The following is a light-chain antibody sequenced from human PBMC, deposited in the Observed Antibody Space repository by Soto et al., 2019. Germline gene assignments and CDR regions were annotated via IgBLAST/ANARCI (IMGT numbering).Light chain of an antibody. V-gene: IGLV2-11*01. J-gene: IGLJ2*01. Sequence: QSALTQPRSVSGSPGQSVTISCTGTSSDGGGYNYVSWYQQHPGKAPKIMIYDVSKRPSGVPDRFSGSKSGNTASLTLSGLQAEDEADYYCCSYAGSYTFEVFGGGTKLTVL. CDR3: CSYAGSYTFEV. CDR2: DVS. CDR1: SSDGGGYNY.